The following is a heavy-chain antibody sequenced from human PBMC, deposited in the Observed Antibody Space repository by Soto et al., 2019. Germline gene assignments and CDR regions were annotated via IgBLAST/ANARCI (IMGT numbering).Heavy chain of an antibody. J-gene: IGHJ1*01. D-gene: IGHD6-25*01. CDR1: GASSSTTNW. V-gene: IGHV4-4*02. CDR3: ARGGSSDWLRLFHQ. CDR2: IYHSGST. Sequence: QVQLQESGPGLVKPSGTLSLTCAVSGASSSTTNWWTWGRRPPGKGLEWIGEIYHSGSTNYNPSLKSRVTISVDKSKNQFSPKLDSVTAADTAVYYCARGGSSDWLRLFHQWGQGTLVTVSS.